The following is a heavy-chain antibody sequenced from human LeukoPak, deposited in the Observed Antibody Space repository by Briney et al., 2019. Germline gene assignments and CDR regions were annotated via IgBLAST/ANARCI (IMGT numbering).Heavy chain of an antibody. D-gene: IGHD5-24*01. V-gene: IGHV3-21*04. CDR2: ISSSSNYI. J-gene: IGHJ4*02. Sequence: GGSLTLSCAASGFTFSSYSMNWVRRAPGKGLEWVSSISSSSNYIYYADSVKGRFTISRDNAKNSLYLQMNSLRAEDTAVYYCARAGGSQRWLQYKIFDYWGQGTLVTVSS. CDR1: GFTFSSYS. CDR3: ARAGGSQRWLQYKIFDY.